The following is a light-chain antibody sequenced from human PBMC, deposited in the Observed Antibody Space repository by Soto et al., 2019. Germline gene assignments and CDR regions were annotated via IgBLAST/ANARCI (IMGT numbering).Light chain of an antibody. Sequence: EIVLTQSPATLSLSPGDRATLSCRASQSVGSYLGWYQQRPGQAPRLLIYDASNRATGIPARFSGSGSGTDFTLTISSLEPEDLAVYYCQQRSDSPSTFGGGTKVEIK. CDR3: QQRSDSPST. J-gene: IGKJ4*01. V-gene: IGKV3-11*01. CDR2: DAS. CDR1: QSVGSY.